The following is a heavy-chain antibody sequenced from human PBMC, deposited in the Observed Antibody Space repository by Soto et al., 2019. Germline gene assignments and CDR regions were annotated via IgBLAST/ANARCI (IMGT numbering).Heavy chain of an antibody. Sequence: EVQLSESGGGLVQPGGSLRLSCAGSGFTFSNYAMSWVRQAPGKGLEWVSGISASVGATYYADSVKGRFTISRDNSKNTHSLQMNSLRAEDTAVYYCSKDPTGDYGGGFEFRGQGKTVTVSS. CDR3: SKDPTGDYGGGFEF. CDR2: ISASVGAT. J-gene: IGHJ3*01. CDR1: GFTFSNYA. V-gene: IGHV3-23*01. D-gene: IGHD4-17*01.